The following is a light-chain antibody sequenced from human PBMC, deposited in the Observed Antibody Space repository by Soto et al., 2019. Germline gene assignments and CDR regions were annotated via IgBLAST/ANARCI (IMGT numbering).Light chain of an antibody. CDR1: SANIGAGYE. CDR2: ENN. Sequence: QSVLTQPPSVSEAPGQRVTISCTGSSANIGAGYEAHWYQQVPGTAPKLLTYENNNRPSGVPDRFSGSKSGTSASLAITGLQAEDEAEYYCQSYDSSLRGDVFGTGTKLTVL. CDR3: QSYDSSLRGDV. J-gene: IGLJ1*01. V-gene: IGLV1-40*01.